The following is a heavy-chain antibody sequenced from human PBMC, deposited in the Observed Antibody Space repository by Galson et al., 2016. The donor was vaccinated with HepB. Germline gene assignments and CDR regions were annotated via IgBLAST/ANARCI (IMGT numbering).Heavy chain of an antibody. J-gene: IGHJ5*02. CDR1: GYKFDNYG. CDR2: ITSYSGNT. CDR3: ARWRPAAGTRYFDP. V-gene: IGHV1-18*01. D-gene: IGHD2-8*01. Sequence: SVKVSCKASGYKFDNYGMTWVRQAPGQDLEWMGWITSYSGNTEYAQNFQDRVTLTIDTYTSTAYMELRSLSSDDTAVYFCARWRPAAGTRYFDPWGQGTLVIVSS.